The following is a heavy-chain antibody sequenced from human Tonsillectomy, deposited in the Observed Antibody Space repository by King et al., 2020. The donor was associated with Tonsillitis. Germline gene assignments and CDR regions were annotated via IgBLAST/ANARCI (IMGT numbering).Heavy chain of an antibody. Sequence: VQLVESGGGLVQPGGSLRLSCAASGFTFSSYAMSWVRQAPGKGLEWVSGISCSGGSSYSADSVKGRFTISRDNSKNTLYLQMNSLRAEDTAVYYCAKDKVATMPRDAFDFWGQGTMVTVSS. CDR3: AKDKVATMPRDAFDF. CDR2: ISCSGGSS. V-gene: IGHV3-23*04. D-gene: IGHD5-12*01. CDR1: GFTFSSYA. J-gene: IGHJ3*01.